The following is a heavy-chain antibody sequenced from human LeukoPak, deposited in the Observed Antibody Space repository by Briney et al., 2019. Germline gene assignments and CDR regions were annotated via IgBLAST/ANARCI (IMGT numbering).Heavy chain of an antibody. D-gene: IGHD6-19*01. Sequence: GASVKVFCKASGYTFTSYAMKWVRPAPGQGLEWMGWINTNTGNPTYAQGFTGRFVFSLDTSVSTAYLQISSLKAEDTAVYYCARGGRQWPLDYWGQGTLVTVSS. CDR3: ARGGRQWPLDY. J-gene: IGHJ4*02. CDR2: INTNTGNP. CDR1: GYTFTSYA. V-gene: IGHV7-4-1*02.